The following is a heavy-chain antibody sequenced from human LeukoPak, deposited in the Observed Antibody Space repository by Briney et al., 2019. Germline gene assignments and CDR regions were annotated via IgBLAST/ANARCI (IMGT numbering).Heavy chain of an antibody. CDR1: GGSISSSSYY. Sequence: SETLSLTCTVSGGSISSSSYYWGWIRQPPGKGLEFIGYIFYSGSTYYNPSLKSRVTISVDTSKNQFSLKLSSVTAADTAVYYCTGITMVRGVIPGDYWGQGTLVTVSS. CDR3: TGITMVRGVIPGDY. CDR2: IFYSGST. J-gene: IGHJ4*02. V-gene: IGHV4-61*05. D-gene: IGHD3-10*01.